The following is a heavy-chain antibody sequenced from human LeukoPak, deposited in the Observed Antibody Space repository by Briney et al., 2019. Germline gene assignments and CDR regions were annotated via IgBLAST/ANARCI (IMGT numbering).Heavy chain of an antibody. Sequence: SQTLSLTCIVSGGSISSGDYYWSWIRQPPGTGLEWIGYIYYSGSTNYNPSLKSRVTISVDTSKNQFSLKLSSVTAADTAVYYCARVGKMVYCGGDCYRPSWFDPWGQGTLVTVSS. D-gene: IGHD2-21*01. CDR1: GGSISSGDYY. V-gene: IGHV4-30-4*08. J-gene: IGHJ5*02. CDR3: ARVGKMVYCGGDCYRPSWFDP. CDR2: IYYSGST.